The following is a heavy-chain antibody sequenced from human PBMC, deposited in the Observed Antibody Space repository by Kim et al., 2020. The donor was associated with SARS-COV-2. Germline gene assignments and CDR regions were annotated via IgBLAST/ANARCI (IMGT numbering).Heavy chain of an antibody. D-gene: IGHD4-17*01. V-gene: IGHV1-18*01. CDR3: ARSDYGDHLRGFDY. CDR1: GYTFTRYG. Sequence: ASVKVSCKASGYTFTRYGISWVRQAPGQGLEWMGWISARNADTLYAQKFQGRVTMTTDTSTSTASLELRSLRSDDTAIYYCARSDYGDHLRGFDYWGQGTLVTVSS. CDR2: ISARNADT. J-gene: IGHJ4*02.